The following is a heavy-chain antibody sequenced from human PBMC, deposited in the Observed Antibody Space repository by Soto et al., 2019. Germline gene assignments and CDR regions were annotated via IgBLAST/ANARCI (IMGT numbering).Heavy chain of an antibody. CDR3: ARGVVTRSVYFDY. J-gene: IGHJ4*02. V-gene: IGHV1-3*01. CDR1: GYTFTSSA. CDR2: INAGNGNT. Sequence: ASVKVSCKASGYTFTSSAMHWVRQAPGQRLEWMGWINAGNGNTKYSQKFQGRVTITRDTSASTAYMELSSLRSEDTAVYYCARGVVTRSVYFDYWGQGTLVTVSS. D-gene: IGHD2-21*02.